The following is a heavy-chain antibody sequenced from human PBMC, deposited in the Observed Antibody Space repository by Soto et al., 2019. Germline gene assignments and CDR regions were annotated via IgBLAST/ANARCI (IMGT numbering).Heavy chain of an antibody. D-gene: IGHD3-10*01. CDR1: GFTFSSYG. CDR3: AKDRTMVRVYGMDV. J-gene: IGHJ6*02. V-gene: IGHV3-30*18. CDR2: ISYDGSNK. Sequence: GGSLRLSCAASGFTFSSYGMHWVRQAPGKGLEWVAVISYDGSNKYYAASVKGRFTISRDNSKNTLYLQMNSLRAEDTAVYYCAKDRTMVRVYGMDVWGQGTTVTVSS.